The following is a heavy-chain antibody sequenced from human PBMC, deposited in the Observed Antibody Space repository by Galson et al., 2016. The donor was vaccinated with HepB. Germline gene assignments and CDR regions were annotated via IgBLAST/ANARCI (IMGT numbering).Heavy chain of an antibody. J-gene: IGHJ3*02. CDR2: IYSGGSK. CDR1: GLSVSDNY. V-gene: IGHV3-53*01. D-gene: IGHD4-11*01. Sequence: SLRLSCAASGLSVSDNYMSWVRQAPRKGLEWVSVIYSGGSKFYTDSVKGRFTISRDNSKNTVYLQMNNLGVEDTAVYYCARGSPSNHYPNPFDIWGQGTMVAVSS. CDR3: ARGSPSNHYPNPFDI.